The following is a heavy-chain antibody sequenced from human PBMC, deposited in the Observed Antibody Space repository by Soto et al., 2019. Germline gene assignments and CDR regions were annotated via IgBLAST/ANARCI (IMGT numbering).Heavy chain of an antibody. CDR3: AKNYYDSSGTPYFDS. D-gene: IGHD3-22*01. J-gene: IGHJ4*02. CDR1: GFTFSSYA. Sequence: LRLSCAASGFTFSSYAMSWVRQAPGKGLEWVSAISGSGGSTYYADSVEGRFTISRDNSKNTLYLQMNSLRAEDTAVYYCAKNYYDSSGTPYFDSWGQGTLVTVSS. CDR2: ISGSGGST. V-gene: IGHV3-23*01.